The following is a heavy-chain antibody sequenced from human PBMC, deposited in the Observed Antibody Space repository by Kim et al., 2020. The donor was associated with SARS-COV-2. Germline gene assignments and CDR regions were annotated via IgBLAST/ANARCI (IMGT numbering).Heavy chain of an antibody. V-gene: IGHV4-34*01. CDR2: INHSGST. D-gene: IGHD1-1*01. CDR3: ASLGENDPTPFDY. Sequence: SETLSLTCAVYGGSFSGYYWSWIRQHPGKGLEWIGEINHSGSTNYNPSLKSRVTISVDTSKNQFSLKLSSVTAADTAVYYCASLGENDPTPFDYWGQGTLVTVSS. J-gene: IGHJ4*02. CDR1: GGSFSGYY.